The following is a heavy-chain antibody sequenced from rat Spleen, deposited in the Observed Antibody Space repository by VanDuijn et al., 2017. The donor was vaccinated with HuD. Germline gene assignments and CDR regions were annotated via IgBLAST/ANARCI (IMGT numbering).Heavy chain of an antibody. Sequence: VQLKESGPGLVQPSQTLSLTCTVSGFSLTSYSVHWVRQPPGKGLEWMGVMWSGGSTAYNSALKSRLSISRDTSKSQVFLKINSLQTEDTAIYYCTGNYPGSVMDAWGQGASVTVSS. CDR3: TGNYPGSVMDA. J-gene: IGHJ4*01. D-gene: IGHD1-4*01. CDR1: GFSLTSYS. V-gene: IGHV2S63*01. CDR2: MWSGGST.